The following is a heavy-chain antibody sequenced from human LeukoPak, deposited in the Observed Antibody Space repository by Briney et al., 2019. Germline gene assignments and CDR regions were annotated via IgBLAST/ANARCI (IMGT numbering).Heavy chain of an antibody. CDR3: ARQASLYDSSGYYFPSTVDY. CDR2: INHSGST. CDR1: GGSFSGYY. J-gene: IGHJ4*02. V-gene: IGHV4-34*01. Sequence: PSETLSLTCAVYGGSFSGYYWSWIRQPPGKGLEWIGEINHSGSTNYNPSLKSRVTISVDTSKNQFSLKLSSVTAADTAVYYCARQASLYDSSGYYFPSTVDYWGQGTLVTVSS. D-gene: IGHD3-22*01.